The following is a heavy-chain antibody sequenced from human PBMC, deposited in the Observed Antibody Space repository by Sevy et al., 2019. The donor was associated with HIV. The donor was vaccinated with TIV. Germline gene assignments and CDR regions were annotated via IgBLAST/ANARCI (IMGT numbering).Heavy chain of an antibody. CDR3: TRDTYYDFWSGYPGVGAFDI. CDR1: GFTFGDYA. Sequence: GGSLRLSCTASGFTFGDYAMSWFRQAPGKGLEWVGFIRSKAYGGTTEYAASVKGRFTISRDDSTSIAYLQMNSLKTEDTAVYYCTRDTYYDFWSGYPGVGAFDIWGQGTMVTVSS. J-gene: IGHJ3*02. V-gene: IGHV3-49*03. CDR2: IRSKAYGGTT. D-gene: IGHD3-3*01.